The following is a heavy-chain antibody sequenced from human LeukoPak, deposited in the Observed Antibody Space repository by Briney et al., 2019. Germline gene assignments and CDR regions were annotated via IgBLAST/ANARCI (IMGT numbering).Heavy chain of an antibody. D-gene: IGHD6-13*01. J-gene: IGHJ4*02. CDR2: INHSGST. V-gene: IGHV4-34*01. CDR1: GGSFSGYY. Sequence: SETLSLTCAVYGGSFSGYYWNWIRQPPGKGLEWIGEINHSGSTNYNPSLKSRVTISVDTSKNQFSLKLSSVTAADTAVYYCARELAAELSSFDYWGQGTLVTVSS. CDR3: ARELAAELSSFDY.